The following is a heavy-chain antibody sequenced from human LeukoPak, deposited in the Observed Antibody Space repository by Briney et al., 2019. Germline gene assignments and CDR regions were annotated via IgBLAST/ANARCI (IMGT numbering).Heavy chain of an antibody. V-gene: IGHV4-34*01. CDR1: GGSFSGYY. CDR3: ARGRGGSYYRVWFDL. D-gene: IGHD1-26*01. CDR2: INHSGST. J-gene: IGHJ5*02. Sequence: PSETLSLTCAVYGGSFSGYYWSWIRQPPGKGLEWIGEINHSGSTNYNPSLKSRVTISVDTSKNQFSLKLSSVTAADTAVYYCARGRGGSYYRVWFDLWGQGTLVTVSS.